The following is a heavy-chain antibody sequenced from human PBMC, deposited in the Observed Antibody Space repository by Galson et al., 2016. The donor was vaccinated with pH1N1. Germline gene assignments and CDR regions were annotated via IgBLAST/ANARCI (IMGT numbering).Heavy chain of an antibody. J-gene: IGHJ4*02. CDR2: IHYSGFT. CDR3: ASLVRGSYPDPLYYFDF. CDR1: GGPLSSRNFY. V-gene: IGHV4-39*01. D-gene: IGHD1-26*01. Sequence: LSLTCTVSGGPLSSRNFYGGWIRQPPGKGLEWIGNIHYSGFTHYNSPLQSRVTISVDTSENQFSLRLSSVTAADTAVYYCASLVRGSYPDPLYYFDFWGLGTLVTVSS.